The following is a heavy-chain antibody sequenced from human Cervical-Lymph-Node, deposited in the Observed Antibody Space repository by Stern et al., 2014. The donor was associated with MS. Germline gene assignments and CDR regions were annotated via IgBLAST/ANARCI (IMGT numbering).Heavy chain of an antibody. D-gene: IGHD2-2*01. Sequence: QVQLVESGSEVRKPGSSVNVTCKASGGTFRSFAVNWVRQAPGQGLEWVGGIIPVFGTPTYAQKFQGRIPVISDESTNTVYLELSRLTSDDTATYFCASAHPATRRGYKGMNVWGQGTTIAVSS. CDR2: IIPVFGTP. V-gene: IGHV1-69*01. CDR1: GGTFRSFA. J-gene: IGHJ6*02. CDR3: ASAHPATRRGYKGMNV.